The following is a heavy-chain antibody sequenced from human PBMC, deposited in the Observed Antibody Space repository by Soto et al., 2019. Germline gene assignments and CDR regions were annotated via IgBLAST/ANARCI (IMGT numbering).Heavy chain of an antibody. CDR2: IYYSGSI. CDR1: GASIISNNY. D-gene: IGHD3-3*01. Sequence: QLGLQESGPRLVKPSETLSLTCSVSGASIISNNYWGWIRQTPGKGLQWIGTIYYSGSIYYNPSLDSRVTMSVDTSKNQFALKLTSATAEDSAVYFCATVRGYYSYHEYWGQGIQVIVST. J-gene: IGHJ4*02. V-gene: IGHV4-39*01. CDR3: ATVRGYYSYHEY.